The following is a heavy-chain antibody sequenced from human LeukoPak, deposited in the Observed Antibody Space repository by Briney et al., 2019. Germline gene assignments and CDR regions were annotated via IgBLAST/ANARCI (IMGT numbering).Heavy chain of an antibody. CDR1: GFIFSTYW. CDR3: ARLTWICSNGVCYSGFDY. D-gene: IGHD2-8*01. CDR2: IKQDESEK. Sequence: GGSLRLSCAASGFIFSTYWMGWVRQAPGKGLQWVANIKQDESEKYYVDSVRGRFTISRDNAQNSLYLQMNSLRAEDTAIYYCARLTWICSNGVCYSGFDYRGQGTLVTVSS. J-gene: IGHJ4*02. V-gene: IGHV3-7*01.